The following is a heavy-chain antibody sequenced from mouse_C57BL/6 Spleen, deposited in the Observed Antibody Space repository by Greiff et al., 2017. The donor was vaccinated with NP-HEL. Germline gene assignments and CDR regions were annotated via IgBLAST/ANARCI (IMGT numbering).Heavy chain of an antibody. CDR2: ISPGSGST. CDR1: GYTFTSYW. V-gene: IGHV1-55*01. D-gene: IGHD2-1*01. CDR3: ASGNYFAWFAY. J-gene: IGHJ3*01. Sequence: VQLQQPGAELVKPGASVKMSCKASGYTFTSYWITWVKQRPGQGLEWIGDISPGSGSTNYNEKFKSKATLSVDTSSSTDYMQLSSLTSEDSAGYYCASGNYFAWFAYWGEGTLVTVSA.